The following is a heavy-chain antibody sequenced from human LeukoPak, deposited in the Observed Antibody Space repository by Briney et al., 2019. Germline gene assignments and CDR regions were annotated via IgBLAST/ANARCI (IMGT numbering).Heavy chain of an antibody. J-gene: IGHJ3*02. Sequence: SETLSLTCAVYGGSFSGYYWSWIRQPPGKGLEWIGEINHSGSTNYNPSLKSRVTISVDTSKNQFSLKLSSVTAADTAFYYCVRDSRGYAFDIWGQGTMVTVSS. CDR3: VRDSRGYAFDI. V-gene: IGHV4-34*01. CDR1: GGSFSGYY. CDR2: INHSGST. D-gene: IGHD3-10*01.